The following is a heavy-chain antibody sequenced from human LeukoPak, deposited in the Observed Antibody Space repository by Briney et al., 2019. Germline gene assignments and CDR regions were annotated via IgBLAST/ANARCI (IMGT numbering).Heavy chain of an antibody. V-gene: IGHV1-3*01. J-gene: IGHJ4*02. Sequence: VASVKVSCKASGYTFTSYAMHWVRQAPGQRLEWMGWINAGNGNTKYSQKFQGRVTITRDTSASTAYMELSSLRSEDTAVYYCARVYDPDDSSGYYFYHWGQGTLVTVSS. D-gene: IGHD3-22*01. CDR3: ARVYDPDDSSGYYFYH. CDR2: INAGNGNT. CDR1: GYTFTSYA.